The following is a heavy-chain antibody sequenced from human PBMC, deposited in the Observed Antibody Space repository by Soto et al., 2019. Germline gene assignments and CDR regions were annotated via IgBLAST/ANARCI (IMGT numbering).Heavy chain of an antibody. J-gene: IGHJ4*02. Sequence: SETLSLTCAVYGGSFSGYYWSWIRHPPGKGLEWIGEINHSGSTNYNPSLKSRVTISVDTSKNQFSLKLSSVTAADTAVYYCARGLDTAMVTNFDYWGQGTLVTVSS. CDR2: INHSGST. V-gene: IGHV4-34*01. CDR3: ARGLDTAMVTNFDY. D-gene: IGHD5-18*01. CDR1: GGSFSGYY.